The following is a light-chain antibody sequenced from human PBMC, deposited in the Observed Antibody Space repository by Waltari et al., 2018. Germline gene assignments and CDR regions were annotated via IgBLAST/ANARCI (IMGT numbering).Light chain of an antibody. Sequence: EIVLTQSPGTLSLSSGERATLSCRASQTISSRYLVWYQQRPGQAPRLLIYGASTRATGIPDRFSGSGSGTDFTFTISGLEPEDFAVYYCQQYGGSVPVTFGQGTRLEIK. CDR1: QTISSRY. J-gene: IGKJ5*01. CDR2: GAS. V-gene: IGKV3-20*01. CDR3: QQYGGSVPVT.